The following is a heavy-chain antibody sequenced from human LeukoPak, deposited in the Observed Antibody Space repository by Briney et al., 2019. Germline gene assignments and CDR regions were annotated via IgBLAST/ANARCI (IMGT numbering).Heavy chain of an antibody. CDR1: GGSFSGYY. Sequence: PSETLSLTCAVYGGSFSGYYWRWIRQPPGKGLEWIGEINHSGSTNYNPSLKSRVTISVDTSKNQFSLKLSSVTAADTAVYYCASRGCSSTSCYTGSENWFDPWGQGTLVTVSS. J-gene: IGHJ5*02. V-gene: IGHV4-34*01. CDR2: INHSGST. CDR3: ASRGCSSTSCYTGSENWFDP. D-gene: IGHD2-2*02.